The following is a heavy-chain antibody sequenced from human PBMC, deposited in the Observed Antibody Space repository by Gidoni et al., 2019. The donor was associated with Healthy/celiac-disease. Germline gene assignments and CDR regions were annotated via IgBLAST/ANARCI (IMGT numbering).Heavy chain of an antibody. D-gene: IGHD5-18*01. CDR2: IIPIFGTA. J-gene: IGHJ3*02. CDR3: ARFVRGYSYGRYDAFDI. V-gene: IGHV1-69*01. Sequence: QVQLVQSGAEVKKTGSSVKVSCKASGGTFSSYAISGVRQAPGQGLEWMGGIIPIFGTANYAQKFQGRGTSTADESTSTAYIERSSLRSEDTAVYYCARFVRGYSYGRYDAFDIWGQGTMVTVSS. CDR1: GGTFSSYA.